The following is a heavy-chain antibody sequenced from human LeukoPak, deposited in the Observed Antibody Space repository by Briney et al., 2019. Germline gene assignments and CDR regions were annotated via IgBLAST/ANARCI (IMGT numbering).Heavy chain of an antibody. Sequence: PGGSLRLCCEASGFTFSHYGIHWVRQTPGKGLEWVAAISSDGVEKHYADSVKGRFTISRDNSKSTLYLQMNSLRAEDTALYYCAREGHYDILTGYSPVEYYFYYMDVWGKGTTVTVSS. J-gene: IGHJ6*03. CDR3: AREGHYDILTGYSPVEYYFYYMDV. D-gene: IGHD3-9*01. V-gene: IGHV3-30*04. CDR2: ISSDGVEK. CDR1: GFTFSHYG.